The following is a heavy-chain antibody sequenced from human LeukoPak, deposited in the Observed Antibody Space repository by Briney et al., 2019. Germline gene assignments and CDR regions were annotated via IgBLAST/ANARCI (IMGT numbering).Heavy chain of an antibody. J-gene: IGHJ5*02. CDR3: ARVRVDNFFDP. CDR2: IYPGDSDT. Sequence: GESLKISCQGSGYSFTNYWIGWVRQMPGEGLEWMGIIYPGDSDTRYSPSFQGQVTISADKSISTAYLQWSSLMASDTAMYYCARVRVDNFFDPWGQGTLVTVSS. V-gene: IGHV5-51*01. CDR1: GYSFTNYW.